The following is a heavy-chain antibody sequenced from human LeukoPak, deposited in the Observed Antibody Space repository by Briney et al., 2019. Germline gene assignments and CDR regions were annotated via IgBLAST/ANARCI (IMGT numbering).Heavy chain of an antibody. V-gene: IGHV3-23*01. CDR3: AKDRFGYGSGSYYDY. D-gene: IGHD3-10*01. J-gene: IGHJ4*02. CDR2: ISGSGGST. CDR1: GFTFSSYA. Sequence: GGSLRLSCAASGFTFSSYAMSWVRQAPGKGLEWVSAISGSGGSTYYADSVKGRFTISRDNSKNTLYLQMNSLRAEDTAVYYCAKDRFGYGSGSYYDYWGQGTLVTVSS.